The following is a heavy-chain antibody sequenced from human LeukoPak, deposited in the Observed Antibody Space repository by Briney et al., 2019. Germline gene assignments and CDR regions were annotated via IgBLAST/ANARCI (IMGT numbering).Heavy chain of an antibody. CDR2: SYCSGST. D-gene: IGHD3-10*01. CDR3: GVYGSGSYYIRYAFDI. J-gene: IGHJ3*02. Sequence: PSETLSLTCTVSGDSVSSGRYYWSWIRQPPGKGLEWIGRSYCSGSTNYNPSLKSRVTMSVDTSKNQFSPKLSSVTAADTAVYYCGVYGSGSYYIRYAFDIWGQGTMVTVSS. CDR1: GDSVSSGRYY. V-gene: IGHV4-61*01.